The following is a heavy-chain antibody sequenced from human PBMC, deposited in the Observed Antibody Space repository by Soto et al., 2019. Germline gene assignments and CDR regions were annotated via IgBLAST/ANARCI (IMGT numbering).Heavy chain of an antibody. J-gene: IGHJ4*02. D-gene: IGHD3-22*01. CDR1: GLTFDDYA. CDR3: FDY. Sequence: GGSLRVSCAASGLTFDDYAMHWVRQAPGKGLEWVSGISWNSGSIGYADSVKGRFTISRDNAKNSLYLQMNSLRGRGFGYYFAFDYWGQGTLVTVSS. V-gene: IGHV3-9*01. CDR2: ISWNSGSI.